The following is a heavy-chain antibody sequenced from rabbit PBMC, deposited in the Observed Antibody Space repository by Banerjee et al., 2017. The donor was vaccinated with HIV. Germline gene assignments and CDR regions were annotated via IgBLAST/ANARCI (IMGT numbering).Heavy chain of an antibody. J-gene: IGHJ4*01. Sequence: QSLEESGGDLVKPGASLTLTCTASGFSFSSGYYMYWVRQAPGKGLEWIACIYAGTSGHTYYASWAKGRFTISKTSSTTVTLQMTSLTAADTATYFCARDLAGVIGWNFDLWGPGTLVTVS. V-gene: IGHV1S40*01. D-gene: IGHD4-1*01. CDR2: IYAGTSGHT. CDR1: GFSFSSGYY. CDR3: ARDLAGVIGWNFDL.